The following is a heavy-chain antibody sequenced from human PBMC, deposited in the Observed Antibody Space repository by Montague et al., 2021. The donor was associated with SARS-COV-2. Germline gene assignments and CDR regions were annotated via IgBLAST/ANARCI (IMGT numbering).Heavy chain of an antibody. CDR3: ARGRTVTTFYYYYYGMDV. D-gene: IGHD4-17*01. CDR1: GGSFSGYF. V-gene: IGHV4-34*01. CDR2: INDGGST. Sequence: SETLSLTCGVYGGSFSGYFWTWIRRPPGKGLEWIGEINDGGSTNYNPSLKSRVTISVDTSKNQSSLKLSSVTAADTAVYYCARGRTVTTFYYYYYGMDVWGQGTTVTASS. J-gene: IGHJ6*02.